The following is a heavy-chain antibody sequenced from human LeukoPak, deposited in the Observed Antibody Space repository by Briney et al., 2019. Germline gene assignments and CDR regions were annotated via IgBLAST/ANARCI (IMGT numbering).Heavy chain of an antibody. CDR2: ISYDGSNK. J-gene: IGHJ4*02. CDR1: GFTFSSYW. V-gene: IGHV3-30*03. D-gene: IGHD5-18*01. Sequence: GGSLRLSCTASGFTFSSYWMSWVRQAPGKGLEWVAVISYDGSNKYYADSVKGRFTISRDNSKNTLYLQMNSLRSEDTAVYYCARGSGYSYAFTGRERTKSRLDYWGPGTLVTVSS. CDR3: ARGSGYSYAFTGRERTKSRLDY.